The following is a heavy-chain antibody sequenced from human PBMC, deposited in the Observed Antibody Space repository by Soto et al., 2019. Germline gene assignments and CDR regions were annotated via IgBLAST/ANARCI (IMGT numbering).Heavy chain of an antibody. CDR1: GGSISSGDYY. V-gene: IGHV4-30-4*02. D-gene: IGHD2-15*01. CDR2: IYYSGST. Sequence: KTSDTLSLTCTVSGGSISSGDYYWSWIRQPPGKGLEWIGYIYYSGSTYYNPSLKSRVTISVDTSKNQFSLKLSSVTAADTAVYYCARGISCSGGSCYSGYNWFDPWGKGTLVTVSS. J-gene: IGHJ5*02. CDR3: ARGISCSGGSCYSGYNWFDP.